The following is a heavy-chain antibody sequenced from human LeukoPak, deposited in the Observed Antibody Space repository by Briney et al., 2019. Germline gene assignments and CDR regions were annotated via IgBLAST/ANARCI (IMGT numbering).Heavy chain of an antibody. CDR3: ARDGFPDGTTIRPRWFDP. J-gene: IGHJ5*02. V-gene: IGHV4-61*01. CDR1: GASVSSGSYY. CDR2: IYYSGST. D-gene: IGHD3-3*01. Sequence: SETLSLTCTVSGASVSSGSYYWSWIRQPPGKGLEWIGYIYYSGSTNYNPSLKSRVTISVDTSKNQFSLKLSSVTAADTAVYYCARDGFPDGTTIRPRWFDPWGQGTLVTVSS.